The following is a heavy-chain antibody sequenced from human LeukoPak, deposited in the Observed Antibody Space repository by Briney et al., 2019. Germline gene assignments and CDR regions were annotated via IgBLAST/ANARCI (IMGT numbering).Heavy chain of an antibody. CDR3: ARELLGITPSDY. D-gene: IGHD3-10*01. CDR1: GGSISSSSYY. CDR2: IYYSGST. Sequence: PSETLSLTCTVSGGSISSSSYYWGWIRQPPGKGLEWIGSIYYSGSTYYNPSLKSRVTISVDTSKNQFSLKLSSVTAADTAVYHCARELLGITPSDYWGQGTLVTVSS. V-gene: IGHV4-39*01. J-gene: IGHJ4*02.